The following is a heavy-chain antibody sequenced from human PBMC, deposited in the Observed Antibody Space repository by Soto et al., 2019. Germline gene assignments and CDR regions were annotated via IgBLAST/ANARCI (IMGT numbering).Heavy chain of an antibody. V-gene: IGHV4-34*01. J-gene: IGHJ4*02. CDR2: INHSGST. CDR3: ARGLRYSSGRGYYFDY. D-gene: IGHD6-19*01. CDR1: GGSFSGYY. Sequence: PSETLSLTCAVYGGSFSGYYWSWIRQPPGKGPEWIGEINHSGSTNYNPSLKSRVTISVDTSKNQFSLKLSSVTAADTAVYYCARGLRYSSGRGYYFDYWGQGTLVTVSS.